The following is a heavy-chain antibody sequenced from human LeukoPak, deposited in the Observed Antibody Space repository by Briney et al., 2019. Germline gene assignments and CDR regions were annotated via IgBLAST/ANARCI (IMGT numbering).Heavy chain of an antibody. CDR2: IYYSGST. CDR3: ARVSSSDEAPRYFDL. J-gene: IGHJ2*01. CDR1: GGSISSGGYY. Sequence: SETLSPTCTVSGGSISSGGYYWSWIRQHPGKGLEWIGYIYYSGSTYYNPSLKSRVTISVDTSKNQFSLKLSSVTAADTAVYYCARVSSSDEAPRYFDLWGRGTLVTVSS. V-gene: IGHV4-31*03.